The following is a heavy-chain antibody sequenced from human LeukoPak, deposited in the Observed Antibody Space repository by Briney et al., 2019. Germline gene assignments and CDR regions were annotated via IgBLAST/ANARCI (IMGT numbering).Heavy chain of an antibody. V-gene: IGHV4-31*03. J-gene: IGHJ4*02. CDR2: VYHSGAA. CDR3: ARDGGNFNYYLDY. Sequence: SETLSLTCSVSGGSISSGGYYWTWIRQHPGKGLEWIGYVYHSGAAYYNPSLKSRLTISVDTSRNKFSLMLNSVTAADTAVYYCARDGGNFNYYLDYWGQGTLVTVSS. CDR1: GGSISSGGYY. D-gene: IGHD4-23*01.